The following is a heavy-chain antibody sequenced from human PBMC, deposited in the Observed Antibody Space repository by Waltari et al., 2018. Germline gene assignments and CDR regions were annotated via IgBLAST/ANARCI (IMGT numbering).Heavy chain of an antibody. CDR3: KRGGVGYGNFEY. V-gene: IGHV3-74*01. Sequence: EVQLVESGGDLVQPGGSLRLSCAASGFAFSSYWMHWVRQTPGKGLVWVSRIYTGASDTYYADSVKGRFTISRDNAKNTLYLQMNSLRVEDTAVYYCKRGGVGYGNFEYWGLGTLVTVSS. D-gene: IGHD5-12*01. CDR2: IYTGASDT. J-gene: IGHJ4*02. CDR1: GFAFSSYW.